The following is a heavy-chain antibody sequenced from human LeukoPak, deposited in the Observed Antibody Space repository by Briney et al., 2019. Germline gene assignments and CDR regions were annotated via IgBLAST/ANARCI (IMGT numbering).Heavy chain of an antibody. J-gene: IGHJ4*02. CDR1: GGSISSYS. CDR2: LYHGGSS. V-gene: IGHV4-59*01. CDR3: ARVRGDYGNYFDH. Sequence: PSETLSLTCTVSGGSISSYSWSWIRQPPGNGLEWIGYLYHGGSSNYSPSLKSRVTLLVDTSKGQFSLKLTSVTAADTAVYYCARVRGDYGNYFDHWGQGTLVTVSS. D-gene: IGHD4-17*01.